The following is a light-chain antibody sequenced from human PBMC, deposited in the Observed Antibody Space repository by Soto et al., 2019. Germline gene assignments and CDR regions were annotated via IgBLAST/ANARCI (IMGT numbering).Light chain of an antibody. V-gene: IGLV1-44*01. CDR1: SSNIGKNA. Sequence: QSVLTQPPSASATPGQRVIISCSGSSSNIGKNAVKWYQQFPGTAPKLLIHSDDQRPSGVPDRFSGSKSGTSASLAISGLQSEDEADYYCATWADGLNSYVFGTGTKVTVL. CDR2: SDD. CDR3: ATWADGLNSYV. J-gene: IGLJ1*01.